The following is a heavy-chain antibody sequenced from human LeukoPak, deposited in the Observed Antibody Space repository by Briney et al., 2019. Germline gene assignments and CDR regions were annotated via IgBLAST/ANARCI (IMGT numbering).Heavy chain of an antibody. CDR1: GGSISSGGYY. D-gene: IGHD3-16*02. CDR2: IYYSGST. V-gene: IGHV4-61*08. CDR3: AREYEDYVWGSYRQFDY. Sequence: SETLSLTCTVSGGSISSGGYYWSWIRQPPGKGLEWIGYIYYSGSTNYNPSLKSRVTISVDTSKNQFSLKLSSVTAADTAVYYCAREYEDYVWGSYRQFDYWGQGTLVTVSS. J-gene: IGHJ4*02.